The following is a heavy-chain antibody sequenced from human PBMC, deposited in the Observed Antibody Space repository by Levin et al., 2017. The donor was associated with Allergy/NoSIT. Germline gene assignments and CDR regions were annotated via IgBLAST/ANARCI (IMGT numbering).Heavy chain of an antibody. CDR3: ARVYSDYGDYP. D-gene: IGHD4-17*01. Sequence: SCAASGFTFSSYSMNWVRQAPGKGLEWVSSISSSSSYIYYADSVKGRFTISRDNAKNSLYLQMNSLRAEDTAVYYCARVYSDYGDYPWGQGTLVTVSS. CDR1: GFTFSSYS. J-gene: IGHJ5*02. CDR2: ISSSSSYI. V-gene: IGHV3-21*01.